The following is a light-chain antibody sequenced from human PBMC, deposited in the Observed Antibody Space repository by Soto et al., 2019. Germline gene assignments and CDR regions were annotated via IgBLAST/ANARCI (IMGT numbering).Light chain of an antibody. Sequence: EIVLTQSPATLSLSPGDRATLSCRASQTLSTYVAWYQQKPGQAPRLLIYDASNRAPGIPARFSGSGSGAVFPLPITSLEPEDFAFYYCQQLYNWPLTFAQGTKVEI. J-gene: IGKJ1*01. CDR1: QTLSTY. CDR2: DAS. V-gene: IGKV3-11*01. CDR3: QQLYNWPLT.